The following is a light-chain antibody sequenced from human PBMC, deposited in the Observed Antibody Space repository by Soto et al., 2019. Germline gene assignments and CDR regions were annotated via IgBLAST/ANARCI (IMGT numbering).Light chain of an antibody. CDR1: HSVSRTY. CDR3: QQFDESVT. J-gene: IGKJ5*01. CDR2: GAS. Sequence: QSPGSLSFTQRESATLSCRASHSVSRTYLAWYQQKPGQAPRLLIFGASDRATGTPDRFSGSGSGTDFTLTISRLEPEDSAVYCCQQFDESVTSGQGTRLEV. V-gene: IGKV3-20*01.